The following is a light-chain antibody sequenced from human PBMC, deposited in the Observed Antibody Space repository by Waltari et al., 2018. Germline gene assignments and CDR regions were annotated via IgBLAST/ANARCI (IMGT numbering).Light chain of an antibody. Sequence: QSALTQPASVSGSPGQSITISCTGTSGDIGGYNYVSWYQQHPGRPPKPMIYEVSDRPSGVSNRFSGSKSGNTASLTISGLQAEDEADYYCSSYSTSSTLVVFGGGTKLTVL. CDR3: SSYSTSSTLVV. J-gene: IGLJ2*01. CDR2: EVS. CDR1: SGDIGGYNY. V-gene: IGLV2-14*01.